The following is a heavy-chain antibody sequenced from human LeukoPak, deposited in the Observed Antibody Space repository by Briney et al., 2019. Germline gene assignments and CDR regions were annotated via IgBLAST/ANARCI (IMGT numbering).Heavy chain of an antibody. CDR1: GFTFSSYA. J-gene: IGHJ6*02. CDR2: ISGSGGST. V-gene: IGHV3-23*01. D-gene: IGHD6-19*01. Sequence: GGSLRLSCAASGFTFSSYAMSWVRQAPGKGLEWASAISGSGGSTYYADSVKGRFTISRDNSKNTLYLQMNSLRAEDTAVYYCAKGTRTGQTERDGWSPHYYYGMDVWGQGTTVTVSS. CDR3: AKGTRTGQTERDGWSPHYYYGMDV.